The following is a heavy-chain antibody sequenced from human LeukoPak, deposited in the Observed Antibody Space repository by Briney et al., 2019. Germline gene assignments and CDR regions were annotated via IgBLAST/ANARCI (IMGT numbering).Heavy chain of an antibody. CDR3: TTVDGYCSSTSCYSHFQH. CDR2: IKSKTDGGTT. V-gene: IGHV3-15*01. Sequence: GGSLRLSCAASGFTFSNAWMSWVRQAPGKGLEWVGRIKSKTDGGTTDYAAPVKGRFTISRDDSKNTLYLQMNSLKTEDTAVYYRTTVDGYCSSTSCYSHFQHWGQGTLVTVSS. J-gene: IGHJ1*01. D-gene: IGHD2-2*01. CDR1: GFTFSNAW.